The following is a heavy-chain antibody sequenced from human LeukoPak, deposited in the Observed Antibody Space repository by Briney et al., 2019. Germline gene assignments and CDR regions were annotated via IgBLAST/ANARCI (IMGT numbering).Heavy chain of an antibody. CDR2: ISPYNGNT. CDR3: ARDYSGSGPYYAFEI. V-gene: IGHV1-18*01. Sequence: ASVKVSCKASGYSFTRYGITWARQAPGQGLEWMGWISPYNGNTNYAQKLQGRVTMSTDTSTSTAYLELRSLRSDDTAMYYCARDYSGSGPYYAFEIWGQGTMVTVSS. CDR1: GYSFTRYG. D-gene: IGHD3-10*01. J-gene: IGHJ3*02.